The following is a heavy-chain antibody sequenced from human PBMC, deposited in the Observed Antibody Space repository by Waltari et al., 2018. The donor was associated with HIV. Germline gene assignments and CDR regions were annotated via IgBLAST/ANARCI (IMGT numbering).Heavy chain of an antibody. Sequence: SGFTFSDYYMSWIRQAPGKGLEWVSYISSSGSTIYYADSVKGRFTISRDNAKNSLYLQMNSLRAEDTAVYYCARAYCSGGSCSNSYFDYWGQGTLVTVSS. V-gene: IGHV3-11*01. CDR1: GFTFSDYY. CDR3: ARAYCSGGSCSNSYFDY. J-gene: IGHJ4*02. CDR2: ISSSGSTI. D-gene: IGHD2-15*01.